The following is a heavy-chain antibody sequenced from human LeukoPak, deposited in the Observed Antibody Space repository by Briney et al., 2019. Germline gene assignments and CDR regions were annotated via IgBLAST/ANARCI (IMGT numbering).Heavy chain of an antibody. CDR3: ARTDSSGWSIYFDY. V-gene: IGHV4-34*01. CDR2: INHSGST. CDR1: GGSFSGYY. D-gene: IGHD6-19*01. Sequence: SETLSLTWAVYGGSFSGYYWSWIRQPPGKGLEWIGEINHSGSTNYNPSLKSRVTISVDTSKNQFSLKLSSVTAADTAVYYCARTDSSGWSIYFDYWGQGTLVTVSS. J-gene: IGHJ4*02.